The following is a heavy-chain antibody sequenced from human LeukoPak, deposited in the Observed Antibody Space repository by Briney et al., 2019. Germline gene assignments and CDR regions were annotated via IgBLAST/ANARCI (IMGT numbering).Heavy chain of an antibody. Sequence: PSETLSLTCTVSGGSISSYYWSWIRQPPGKGLEWIGEINHSGSTNYNPSLKSRVTISVDTSKNQFSLKLSSVTAADTAVYYCARRYYGHNDYWGQGTLVTVSS. CDR3: ARRYYGHNDY. CDR1: GGSISSYY. D-gene: IGHD4-17*01. J-gene: IGHJ4*02. CDR2: INHSGST. V-gene: IGHV4-34*01.